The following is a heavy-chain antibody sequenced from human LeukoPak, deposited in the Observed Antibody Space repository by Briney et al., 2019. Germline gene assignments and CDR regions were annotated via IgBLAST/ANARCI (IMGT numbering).Heavy chain of an antibody. D-gene: IGHD6-13*01. CDR2: IYYSGST. CDR1: GGSISSSSYY. Sequence: SETLSLTCTVSGGSISSSSYYWGWIRQPPGKGLEWIGSIYYSGSTYYNPSLKSRVTISVDTSKNQFSLKLSSVTAADTAVYYCARIAAAGIFDYWGQGTLVTVSS. J-gene: IGHJ4*02. V-gene: IGHV4-39*07. CDR3: ARIAAAGIFDY.